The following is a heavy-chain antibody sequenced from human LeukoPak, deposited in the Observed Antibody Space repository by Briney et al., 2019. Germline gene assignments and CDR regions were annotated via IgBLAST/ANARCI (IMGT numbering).Heavy chain of an antibody. J-gene: IGHJ4*02. CDR3: TLYNY. V-gene: IGHV1-2*02. Sequence: LWASVKVSCKASGYTFTGYYMHWVRQAPGQGLEWMGWINPNSGGINYAQKFQGRVTMTRDTSATTAYMELSSLRSDDMAVYYCTLYNYWGQGTLVTVSS. D-gene: IGHD2-2*02. CDR2: INPNSGGI. CDR1: GYTFTGYY.